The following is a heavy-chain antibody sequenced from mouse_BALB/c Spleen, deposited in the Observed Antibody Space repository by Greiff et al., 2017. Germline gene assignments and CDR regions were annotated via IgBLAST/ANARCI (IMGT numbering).Heavy chain of an antibody. D-gene: IGHD1-1*01. J-gene: IGHJ1*01. V-gene: IGHV14-3*02. CDR3: ARGGYGLHFDV. Sequence: VQLQQSGAELVKPGASVKLSCTASGFTIKDSYMHWVKQRPEQGLEWIGRIDPANGNTKYDPKFQGKATITADTSSNTAYLQLSSLTSEDTAVYYCARGGYGLHFDVWGAGTTVTVSS. CDR2: IDPANGNT. CDR1: GFTIKDSY.